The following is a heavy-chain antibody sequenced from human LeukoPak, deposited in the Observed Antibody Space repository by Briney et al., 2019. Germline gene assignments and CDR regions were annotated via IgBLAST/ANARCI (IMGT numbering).Heavy chain of an antibody. Sequence: PGRSLRLSCAASGFTFSSYAMHWVRQAPGKGLEWVAVISYDGSNKYYADSVKGRFTISRDNSKNTLYLQMHSLRAEDTAVYYCARDIAVAGPIYYYYYGMDVWGQGTTVTVSS. J-gene: IGHJ6*02. V-gene: IGHV3-30-3*01. CDR2: ISYDGSNK. CDR3: ARDIAVAGPIYYYYYGMDV. D-gene: IGHD6-19*01. CDR1: GFTFSSYA.